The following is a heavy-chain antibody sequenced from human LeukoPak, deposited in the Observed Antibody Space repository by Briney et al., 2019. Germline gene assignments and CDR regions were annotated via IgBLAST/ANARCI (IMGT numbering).Heavy chain of an antibody. Sequence: PGGSLRLSCAASGFTFSNAWMSWVRQAPGKGLEWVGRIKSKTDGGTTDYAAPVKGRFTISRDDSKNTLYLQMNSLKTEDTAVYYCTSVVPAAYYFDYWGQGTLVTVSS. CDR1: GFTFSNAW. V-gene: IGHV3-15*01. D-gene: IGHD2-2*01. J-gene: IGHJ4*02. CDR2: IKSKTDGGTT. CDR3: TSVVPAAYYFDY.